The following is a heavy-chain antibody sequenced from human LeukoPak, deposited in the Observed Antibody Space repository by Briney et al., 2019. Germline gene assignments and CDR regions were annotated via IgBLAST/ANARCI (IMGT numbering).Heavy chain of an antibody. CDR2: VNAGGSKT. CDR1: GFTFSGFA. J-gene: IGHJ3*02. CDR3: AKGEEPYYDFWSGYYTGSNAFDI. V-gene: IGHV3-23*01. Sequence: GGSLRLSCAASGFTFSGFAMSWVRQAPGKGLEWVSVVNAGGSKTWYADSVKGRFTISRDNSKDTLYLQMNSLRAEDTAVYYCAKGEEPYYDFWSGYYTGSNAFDIWGQGTMVTVSS. D-gene: IGHD3-3*01.